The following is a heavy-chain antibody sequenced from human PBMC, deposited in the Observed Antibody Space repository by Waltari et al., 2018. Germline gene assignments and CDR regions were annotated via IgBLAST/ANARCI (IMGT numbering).Heavy chain of an antibody. CDR3: ARDRMPPTWGFDY. Sequence: EVQLVESGGGLVQPGGSLRLSCAASGFTVSSNYMSWVRQAPGKGLEWVSVIYSGGSTYYADSVKGRFTIARDNSKNTLDLQMNSLRAEDTAVYYCARDRMPPTWGFDYWGQGTLVTVSS. D-gene: IGHD7-27*01. CDR2: IYSGGST. CDR1: GFTVSSNY. J-gene: IGHJ4*02. V-gene: IGHV3-66*02.